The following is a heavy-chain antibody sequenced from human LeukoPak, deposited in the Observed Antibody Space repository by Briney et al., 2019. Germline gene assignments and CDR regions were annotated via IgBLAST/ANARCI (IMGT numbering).Heavy chain of an antibody. Sequence: ASVRVSCKASGYTFTGYCMHWVRQAPGQGLEWMGWINPNSGGTKYEQKFQGRVTMTRDTSISTAYMELSRLRSDDTAVYYCARDGSWGSTSYSDYWGQGTLVTVSS. CDR3: ARDGSWGSTSYSDY. D-gene: IGHD2-2*01. CDR1: GYTFTGYC. V-gene: IGHV1-2*02. CDR2: INPNSGGT. J-gene: IGHJ4*02.